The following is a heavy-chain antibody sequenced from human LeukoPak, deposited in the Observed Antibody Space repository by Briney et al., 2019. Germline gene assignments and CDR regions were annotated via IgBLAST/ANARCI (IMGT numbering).Heavy chain of an antibody. Sequence: SETLSLTCTVSGGSISSYYWSWIRQPPGKGLEWIGYIYTSGSTNYNPSLKSRVTISVDTSKNQFSLKLSSVTAADTAVYYCASTGTHYYYYMDVWGKGTTVTVSS. V-gene: IGHV4-4*09. CDR3: ASTGTHYYYYMDV. J-gene: IGHJ6*03. D-gene: IGHD1-14*01. CDR2: IYTSGST. CDR1: GGSISSYY.